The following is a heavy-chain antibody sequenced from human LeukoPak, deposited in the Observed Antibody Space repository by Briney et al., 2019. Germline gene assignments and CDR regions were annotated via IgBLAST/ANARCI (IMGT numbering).Heavy chain of an antibody. D-gene: IGHD2-15*01. CDR1: GFTFSSYE. V-gene: IGHV3-48*03. J-gene: IGHJ4*02. CDR3: ARLRYCSGGSCYSGYIDY. CDR2: ITSSDSTT. Sequence: PGGSLRLSCVASGFTFSSYEMNWVRQAPGKGLEWLSYITSSDSTTHYADSVKGRFTISRDDAQNSLYLQMNSLRAEDTAVYYCARLRYCSGGSCYSGYIDYWGQGTLVTVSS.